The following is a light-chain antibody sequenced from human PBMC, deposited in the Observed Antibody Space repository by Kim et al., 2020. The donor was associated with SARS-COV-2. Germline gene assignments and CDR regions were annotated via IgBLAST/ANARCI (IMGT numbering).Light chain of an antibody. Sequence: EIVMTQSPATLSVSPGERATLSCRASQSVSSNLAWYQQKPGQAPRLLIYGASTRATGISARFSGSGSGTEFTLTISSLLSEDFAVYYCQHYNDWPTFGQGTKVDIK. CDR2: GAS. CDR1: QSVSSN. J-gene: IGKJ1*01. V-gene: IGKV3-15*01. CDR3: QHYNDWPT.